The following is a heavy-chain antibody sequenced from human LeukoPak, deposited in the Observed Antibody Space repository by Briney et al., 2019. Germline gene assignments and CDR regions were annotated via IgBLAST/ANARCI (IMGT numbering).Heavy chain of an antibody. CDR3: ARDKFGGTDY. CDR2: IKQDGSEK. V-gene: IGHV3-7*01. J-gene: IGHJ4*02. CDR1: GFTFSTSW. Sequence: GGSLRLSCAASGFTFSTSWMSWVRQAPGKGLEWVANIKQDGSEKYYVDSVKGRFTISRDNAKNSLYLQMKSLRAEDTAAYYCARDKFGGTDYWGQGTLVTVSS. D-gene: IGHD3-16*01.